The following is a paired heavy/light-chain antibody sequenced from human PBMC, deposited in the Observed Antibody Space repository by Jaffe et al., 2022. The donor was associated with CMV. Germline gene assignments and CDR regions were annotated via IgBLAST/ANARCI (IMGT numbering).Heavy chain of an antibody. CDR1: GFTFSNAW. CDR3: TTDKGGTQRIRFYYSYYYMDV. D-gene: IGHD3-16*01. Sequence: EVQLVESGGGLVKPGGSLRLSCAASGFTFSNAWMSWVRQAPGKGLEWVGRIKIKTDGGSTDYAAPVKGRFTISRDDSKNTLYLQMNSLKTEDTAVYYCTTDKGGTQRIRFYYSYYYMDVWGKGTTVTVSS. CDR2: IKIKTDGGST. J-gene: IGHJ6*03. V-gene: IGHV3-15*01.
Light chain of an antibody. J-gene: IGLJ2*01. CDR1: KLGDKF. CDR3: QAWDNSTVI. Sequence: SYELTQPPSVSVSPGQTASITCSGDKLGDKFACWYQQKPGQSPVLVIYQDYKRPSGIPERFSGSNSGNSATLTISGTQATDEADFYCQAWDNSTVIFGGGTKLTVL. CDR2: QDY. V-gene: IGLV3-1*01.